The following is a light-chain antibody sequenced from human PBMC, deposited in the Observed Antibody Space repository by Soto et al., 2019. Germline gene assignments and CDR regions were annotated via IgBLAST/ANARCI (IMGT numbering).Light chain of an antibody. V-gene: IGLV2-11*01. CDR3: CSYAGSYTFYV. J-gene: IGLJ1*01. CDR2: DVS. CDR1: SSDVGGYNY. Sequence: SVLTQPRSVSRSPGQSVTISCTGTSSDVGGYNYVSWYQQHPGKAPKLMIYDVSKRPSGVPDRFSGSKSGNTASLIISGLQAEDEADYYCCSYAGSYTFYVFGTGTKVTVL.